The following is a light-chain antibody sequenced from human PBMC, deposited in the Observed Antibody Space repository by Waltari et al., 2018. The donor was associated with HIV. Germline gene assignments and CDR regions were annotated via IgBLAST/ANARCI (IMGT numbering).Light chain of an antibody. V-gene: IGLV3-21*04. CDR2: YNS. CDR1: NIGSKT. J-gene: IGLJ3*02. Sequence: SYALTQPPSVSVAPGAAATISCGGRNIGSKTIHWYKQPPGQAPVLVVRYNSDPAPAFPVRVPGSNSGHTATLTLTRVEAGDEAAYYCHVWDSSNKHVLFGGGTELTVL. CDR3: HVWDSSNKHVL.